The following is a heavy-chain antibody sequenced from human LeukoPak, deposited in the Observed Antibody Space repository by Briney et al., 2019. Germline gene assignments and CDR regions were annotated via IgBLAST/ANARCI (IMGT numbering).Heavy chain of an antibody. D-gene: IGHD5-24*01. CDR1: EFTFSNYA. CDR3: TRAAYNFNDFDY. CDR2: VSSHGNDG. J-gene: IGHJ4*02. V-gene: IGHV3-30*17. Sequence: SGGSLRLSCAVSEFTFSNYAMHWVRQPPGKGLEWVAVVSSHGNDGYYADSVRGRFTISRDNSKNTLYLQIDNLRLEDTAIYYCTRAAYNFNDFDYWGQGTLVTASS.